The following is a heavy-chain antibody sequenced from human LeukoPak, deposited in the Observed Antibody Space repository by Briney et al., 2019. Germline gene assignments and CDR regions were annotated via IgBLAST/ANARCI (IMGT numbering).Heavy chain of an antibody. V-gene: IGHV3-74*01. CDR3: ASDSPGYSSGSYFTY. Sequence: TGGSLRLSCAASGFTFSSYWMHWVRQAPGKGLVWVSGINNDGSSTKYADSVKGRFTISRDNAKNSLYLQMNSLRDEDTAVYYCASDSPGYSSGSYFTYWGQGTLVTVSS. D-gene: IGHD2-15*01. CDR1: GFTFSSYW. J-gene: IGHJ4*02. CDR2: INNDGSST.